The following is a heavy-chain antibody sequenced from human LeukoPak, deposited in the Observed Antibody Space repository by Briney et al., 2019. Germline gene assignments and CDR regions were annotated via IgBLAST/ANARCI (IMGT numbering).Heavy chain of an antibody. J-gene: IGHJ6*02. Sequence: GASVKVSCKASGYTFTSYGISWVRQAPGQGLEWMGWISAYNGNTNYAQKLQGRVTMTTDTFTSTAYMELRSLRSDDTAVYYCARDSSPHYYYGMDVWGQGTTVTVSS. CDR2: ISAYNGNT. V-gene: IGHV1-18*01. CDR1: GYTFTSYG. CDR3: ARDSSPHYYYGMDV.